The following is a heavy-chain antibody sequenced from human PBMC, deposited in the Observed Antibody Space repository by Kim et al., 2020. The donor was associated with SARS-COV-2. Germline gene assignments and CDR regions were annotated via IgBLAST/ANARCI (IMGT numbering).Heavy chain of an antibody. CDR3: ARDWEGITIFGVADAFDI. J-gene: IGHJ3*02. D-gene: IGHD3-3*01. V-gene: IGHV3-11*01. Sequence: VKGRFTISRDNAKNSLYLQMNSLRAEDTAVYYCARDWEGITIFGVADAFDIWGQGTMVTVSS.